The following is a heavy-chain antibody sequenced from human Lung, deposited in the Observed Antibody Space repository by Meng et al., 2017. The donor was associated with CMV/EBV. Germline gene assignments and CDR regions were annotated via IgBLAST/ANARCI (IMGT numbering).Heavy chain of an antibody. CDR2: IYSAGIST. V-gene: IGHV3-74*01. Sequence: GGSXRLXCAVSGININTYWMHGVRQDPGRGLGWLSRIYSAGISTRYADSVKGRFTISRDNTKNTLYLQMNGLRAEDTAVYYCAREPGRGAFDIWGQGTMVTVSS. CDR1: GININTYW. CDR3: AREPGRGAFDI. J-gene: IGHJ3*02. D-gene: IGHD3-10*01.